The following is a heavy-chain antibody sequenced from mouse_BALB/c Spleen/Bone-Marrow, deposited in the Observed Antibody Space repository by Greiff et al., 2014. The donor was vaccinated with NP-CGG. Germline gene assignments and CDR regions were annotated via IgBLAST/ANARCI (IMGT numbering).Heavy chain of an antibody. CDR2: IYPGDGDT. D-gene: IGHD1-1*01. V-gene: IGHV1-87*01. CDR1: GYTFTSYW. CDR3: ARGDYGSSYDYAMDY. J-gene: IGHJ4*01. Sequence: VKLVESGAELASPGASVKLSCKASGYTFTSYWMQWVKQRPGQGLEWIGAIYPGDGDTRYTQKFKGKATLTADKSSSTAYMQLSSLASEDSAVYYCARGDYGSSYDYAMDYWGQGTSVPVSA.